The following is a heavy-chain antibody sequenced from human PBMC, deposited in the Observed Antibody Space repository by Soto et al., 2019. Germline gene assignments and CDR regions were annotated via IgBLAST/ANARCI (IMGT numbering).Heavy chain of an antibody. CDR3: ARENSGYSSVYYGMDV. Sequence: SETLSLTCAVSGGSISSSNWWSWVRQPPGKGLEWIGEIYHSGSTNYNPSLKSRVTMSVDKSKNQFSLKLSSVTAADTAVYYCARENSGYSSVYYGMDVWGQGTTVTVSS. CDR1: GGSISSSNW. D-gene: IGHD5-12*01. J-gene: IGHJ6*02. CDR2: IYHSGST. V-gene: IGHV4-4*02.